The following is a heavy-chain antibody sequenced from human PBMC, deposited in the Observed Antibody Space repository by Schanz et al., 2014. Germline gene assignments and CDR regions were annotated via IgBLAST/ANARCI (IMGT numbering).Heavy chain of an antibody. J-gene: IGHJ4*02. CDR3: ARDPQYYYGSGRGY. CDR1: GGTFRSYT. V-gene: IGHV1-69*08. CDR2: ITPTLGKV. D-gene: IGHD3-10*01. Sequence: QVQLVQSGAEVKKPGSSVKVSCKASGGTFRSYTVSWVRQAPGQGLEWMGRITPTLGKVDYAQKFQGRVTITADISTSTAYMELISLTSEDTAVSYCARDPQYYYGSGRGYWGQGTLVTVST.